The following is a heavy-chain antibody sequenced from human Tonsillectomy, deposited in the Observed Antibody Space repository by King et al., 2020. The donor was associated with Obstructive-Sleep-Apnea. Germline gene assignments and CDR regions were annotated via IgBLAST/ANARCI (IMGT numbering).Heavy chain of an antibody. Sequence: VQLVESGGVVLQPVESLRLSCAASGFTLNDHTVHWVRQPPGKGLEWVSLITRDGVTTYDADSVKGRFTVSLDNSKNFLYLQMNSLRSEDTGLYYCAKDSDYTIDYWGQGTLVTASS. J-gene: IGHJ4*02. V-gene: IGHV3-43*01. D-gene: IGHD3-16*01. CDR1: GFTLNDHT. CDR2: ITRDGVTT. CDR3: AKDSDYTIDY.